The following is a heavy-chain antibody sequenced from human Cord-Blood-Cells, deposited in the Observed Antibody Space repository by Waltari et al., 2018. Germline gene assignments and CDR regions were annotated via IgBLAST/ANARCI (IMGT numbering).Heavy chain of an antibody. V-gene: IGHV1-24*01. J-gene: IGHJ3*02. Sequence: QVQLVQSGAEVKTPGASVKVSCKVSGYTLTELSMHWVREAPGKGLEWMGGCDPEDCETIYAQKFQGRVTMTDDTSTDTAYMELSSLRSEETAVYYCATGRGPRVYAFDIWGQGTMVTVSS. D-gene: IGHD3-10*01. CDR2: CDPEDCET. CDR1: GYTLTELS. CDR3: ATGRGPRVYAFDI.